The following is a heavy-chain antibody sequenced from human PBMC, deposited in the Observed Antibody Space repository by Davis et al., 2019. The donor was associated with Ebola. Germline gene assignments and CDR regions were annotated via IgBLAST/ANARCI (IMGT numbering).Heavy chain of an antibody. D-gene: IGHD3-3*01. J-gene: IGHJ4*02. CDR2: MNPNSGDI. V-gene: IGHV1-8*01. CDR1: GYTFTSYD. Sequence: ASVKVSCKASGYTFTSYDINWVRQATGQGLEWMGWMNPNSGDIGYAQKFQDRVTMTRNTSISTAYMELSSLRSEDTAVYYCARGLPQGGFLEWLGEIWGQGTLVTVSS. CDR3: ARGLPQGGFLEWLGEI.